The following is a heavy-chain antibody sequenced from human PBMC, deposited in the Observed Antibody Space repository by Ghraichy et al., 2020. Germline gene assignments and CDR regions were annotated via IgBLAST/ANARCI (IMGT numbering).Heavy chain of an antibody. CDR2: IYYSGST. J-gene: IGHJ2*01. V-gene: IGHV4-59*01. CDR3: ARDLSKTYSYGWFPDWYFDL. CDR1: GGSISSYY. D-gene: IGHD5-18*01. Sequence: SETLSLTCTVSGGSISSYYWSWIRQPPGKGLEWIGYIYYSGSTNYNPSLKSRVTISVDTSKNQFSPKLSSVTAADTAVYYCARDLSKTYSYGWFPDWYFDLWGRGTLVTVSS.